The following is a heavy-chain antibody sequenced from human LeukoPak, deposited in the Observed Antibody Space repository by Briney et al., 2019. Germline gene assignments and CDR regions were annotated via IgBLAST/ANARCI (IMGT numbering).Heavy chain of an antibody. J-gene: IGHJ6*03. CDR2: FYRGGST. CDR1: GFTFSSYG. D-gene: IGHD3-10*01. CDR3: ARSQDGSGSYFYYFYIDV. Sequence: QPGGSLRLSCAASGFTFSSYGMSWVRQAPGKGLEWVSIFYRGGSTYYADSVKGRFTVSRDNSKNILYLQMNSLRAEDTAVYYCARSQDGSGSYFYYFYIDVWGKGTTV. V-gene: IGHV3-66*01.